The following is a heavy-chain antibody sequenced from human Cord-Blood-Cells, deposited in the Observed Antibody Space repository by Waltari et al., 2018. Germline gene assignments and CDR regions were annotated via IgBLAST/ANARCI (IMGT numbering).Heavy chain of an antibody. D-gene: IGHD6-13*01. CDR3: ARPYSSSWYFDY. CDR2: INAGNGKT. Sequence: QVQLVQSGAEVKKPGASVKVSCKASGYTFTSYAMHWVRQAPGQRLEWMGWINAGNGKTKYSQKFQGRVTITRDTSASTAYMELSSLRSEDTAVYYCARPYSSSWYFDYWGQGTLVTVSS. J-gene: IGHJ4*02. V-gene: IGHV1-3*01. CDR1: GYTFTSYA.